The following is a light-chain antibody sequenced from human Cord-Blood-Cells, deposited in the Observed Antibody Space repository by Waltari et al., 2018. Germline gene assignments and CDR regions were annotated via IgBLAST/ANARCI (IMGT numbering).Light chain of an antibody. CDR1: QSVSSY. CDR2: NAS. V-gene: IGKV3-11*01. Sequence: EIVLTQSPATLSLSPGERATLSCRASQSVSSYLACYQQKPGQAPRRLSYNASNRATAIPARFSGSGSGTDFTLTISSVEPEDFAVYYCQQRSNWTPEGLVTFGPGTKVDIK. J-gene: IGKJ3*01. CDR3: QQRSNWTPEGLVT.